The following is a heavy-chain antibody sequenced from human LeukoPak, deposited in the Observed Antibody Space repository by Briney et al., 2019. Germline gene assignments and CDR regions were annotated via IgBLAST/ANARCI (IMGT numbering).Heavy chain of an antibody. V-gene: IGHV1-2*02. J-gene: IGHJ5*02. D-gene: IGHD6-13*01. Sequence: ASVKVSCKASGYTFTGYYMHWVRQAPGQGLEWMGWIRPSSGGTNYAQKFQGRVTMTRDTSISTACMELSRLRSDDTAVYYCARGAASGSYNWFDPWGQGTLVTVSS. CDR2: IRPSSGGT. CDR3: ARGAASGSYNWFDP. CDR1: GYTFTGYY.